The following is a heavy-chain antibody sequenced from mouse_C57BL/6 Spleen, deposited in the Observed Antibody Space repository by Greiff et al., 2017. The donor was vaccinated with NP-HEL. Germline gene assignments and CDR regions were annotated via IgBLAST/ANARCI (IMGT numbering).Heavy chain of an antibody. Sequence: ESGPGLVKPSQSLSLTCSVTGYSITSGYYWNWIRQFPGNKLEWMGYISYDGSNNYNPSLKNRISITRDTSKNQLYLKMNSVTTEDTATYYRARKGGYYGMDYWGQGTSVTVAS. CDR1: GYSITSGYY. J-gene: IGHJ4*01. CDR2: ISYDGSN. V-gene: IGHV3-6*01. CDR3: ARKGGYYGMDY.